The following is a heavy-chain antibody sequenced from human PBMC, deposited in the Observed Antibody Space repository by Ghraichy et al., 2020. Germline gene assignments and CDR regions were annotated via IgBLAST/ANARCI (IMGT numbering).Heavy chain of an antibody. V-gene: IGHV4-39*01. D-gene: IGHD3-10*01. CDR3: ARRFKGFGSGTDY. J-gene: IGHJ4*02. CDR2: VFYSGNA. CDR1: GGSINSGSYY. Sequence: SETPSLTCTLAGGSINSGSYYWGWIRQPPGKGLEWIGSVFYSGNAYYNPSLTSRVTISIDTSRTQFFLNLTSVTAADTAIYFCARRFKGFGSGTDYWGQGTLVAVSS.